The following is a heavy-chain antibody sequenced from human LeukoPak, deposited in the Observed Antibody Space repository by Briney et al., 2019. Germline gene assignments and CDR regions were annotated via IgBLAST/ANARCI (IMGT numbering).Heavy chain of an antibody. D-gene: IGHD3-10*01. Sequence: PGGSLRLSCVASGFTFSSYGMSWVRQAPGKGLEWVSAITGSGDSTEFADSVKGRFTISRDNAKNTLYLQMNSLRAEDTAVYYCARVGQYYYGSGSYYNVIDYWGQGTLVTVSS. J-gene: IGHJ4*02. CDR2: ITGSGDST. V-gene: IGHV3-23*01. CDR3: ARVGQYYYGSGSYYNVIDY. CDR1: GFTFSSYG.